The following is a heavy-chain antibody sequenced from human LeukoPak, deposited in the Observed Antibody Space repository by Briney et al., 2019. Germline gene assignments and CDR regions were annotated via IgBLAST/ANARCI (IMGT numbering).Heavy chain of an antibody. V-gene: IGHV3-21*01. J-gene: IGHJ4*02. CDR3: ARDKSNLIDY. Sequence: GGSLRLSCAASGFTFSSYSMNWVRQAPGKGLEWVSSISSSSSYIYCADSVKGRFTISRDNAKNSLYLQMNSLRAEDTAVYYCARDKSNLIDYWGQGTLVTVSS. CDR2: ISSSSSYI. D-gene: IGHD7-27*01. CDR1: GFTFSSYS.